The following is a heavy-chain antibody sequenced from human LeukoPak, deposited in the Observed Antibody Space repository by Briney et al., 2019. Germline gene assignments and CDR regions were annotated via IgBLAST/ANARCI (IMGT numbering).Heavy chain of an antibody. CDR3: ARVYYSRSYDYWYFDL. J-gene: IGHJ2*01. D-gene: IGHD6-13*01. Sequence: PGGSLRLSCAASGFTFSSYGMHWVRQAPGKGLEWVAVISYDGSNKYYADSVKGRFTISRDNSKNTLYLQMSSLRAEDTAVYYCARVYYSRSYDYWYFDLWGRGTLVTVSS. CDR1: GFTFSSYG. CDR2: ISYDGSNK. V-gene: IGHV3-30*03.